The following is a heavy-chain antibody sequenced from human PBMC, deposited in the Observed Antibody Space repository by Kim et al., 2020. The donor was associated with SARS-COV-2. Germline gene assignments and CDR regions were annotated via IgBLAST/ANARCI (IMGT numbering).Heavy chain of an antibody. D-gene: IGHD3-16*02. J-gene: IGHJ5*02. CDR3: ARDSKDDLWGSYRYNWFDP. Sequence: KGRFTIARVNSKNMLYLQMNSLRAEDTAVYYCARDSKDDLWGSYRYNWFDPWGQGTLVTVSS. V-gene: IGHV3-30*01.